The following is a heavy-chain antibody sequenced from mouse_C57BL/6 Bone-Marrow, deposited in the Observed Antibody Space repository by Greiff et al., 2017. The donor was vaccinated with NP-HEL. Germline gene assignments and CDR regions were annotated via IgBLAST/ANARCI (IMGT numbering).Heavy chain of an antibody. CDR2: ISDGGSYT. J-gene: IGHJ2*01. V-gene: IGHV5-4*01. D-gene: IGHD2-5*01. CDR3: ARENYSNYN. Sequence: EVKLQESGGGLVKPGGSLKLSCAASGFTFSSYAMSWVRQTPEKRLEWVATISDGGSYTYYPANVKGRFTISRDNAKNNLYLQMRHLKSEDTAMYYCARENYSNYNWGQGTTLTVSS. CDR1: GFTFSSYA.